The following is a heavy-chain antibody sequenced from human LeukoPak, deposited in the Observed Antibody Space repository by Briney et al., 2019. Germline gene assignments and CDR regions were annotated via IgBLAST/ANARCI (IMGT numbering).Heavy chain of an antibody. V-gene: IGHV3-66*01. D-gene: IGHD6-6*01. CDR2: IYSGGAT. CDR3: ARDPPAVAANTYG. Sequence: GGSLRLSCAASGFTVDNNYMNWVRQAPGKGPEWVSLIYSGGATFYADAVKGRFTISRDGSKNTLYLQMNSLRAEDTAVYYCARDPPAVAANTYGWGQGTLVTVSS. CDR1: GFTVDNNY. J-gene: IGHJ4*02.